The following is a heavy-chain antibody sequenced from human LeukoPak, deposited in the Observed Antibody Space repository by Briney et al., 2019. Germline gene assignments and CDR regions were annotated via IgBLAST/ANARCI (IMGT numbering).Heavy chain of an antibody. CDR3: AESVKAVYYFDY. CDR2: IYYSGST. CDR1: GGSISSSNYY. V-gene: IGHV4-39*01. Sequence: SSETLSLTCSVSGGSISSSNYYWGWIRQPPGKGLEWIGSIYYSGSTYYNPSLKSRVTISVDTFKNQFSLKLSSVTAADTAVYYCAESVKAVYYFDYWGQGTLVTVSS. D-gene: IGHD5/OR15-5a*01. J-gene: IGHJ4*02.